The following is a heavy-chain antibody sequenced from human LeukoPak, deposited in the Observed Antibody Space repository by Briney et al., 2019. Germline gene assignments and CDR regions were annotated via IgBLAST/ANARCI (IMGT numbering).Heavy chain of an antibody. CDR2: ISGSGGST. CDR1: GFTFSSYA. J-gene: IGHJ5*02. Sequence: GGSLRLSCAASGFTFSSYAMSWVRQAPGKGLEWVSAISGSGGSTYYADSVKGRFTISRDNSKNTLYLQTNSLRAEDTAVYYCARYEGSSNSGFDPWGQGTLVTVSS. CDR3: ARYEGSSNSGFDP. D-gene: IGHD2-15*01. V-gene: IGHV3-23*01.